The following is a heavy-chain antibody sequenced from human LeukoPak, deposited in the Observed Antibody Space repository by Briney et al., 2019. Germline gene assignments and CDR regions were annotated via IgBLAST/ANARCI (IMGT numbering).Heavy chain of an antibody. D-gene: IGHD1-26*01. Sequence: SGGSLRLSCAASGFTFSSYAMSWVRQAPGKGLEWVSAISGSGGSTYYADSVKGRFTISRDNAKNSLYLQMNSLRAEDTAFYYCARHWGVGSRYFDFWGQGTLVTVSS. V-gene: IGHV3-23*01. J-gene: IGHJ4*02. CDR3: ARHWGVGSRYFDF. CDR1: GFTFSSYA. CDR2: ISGSGGST.